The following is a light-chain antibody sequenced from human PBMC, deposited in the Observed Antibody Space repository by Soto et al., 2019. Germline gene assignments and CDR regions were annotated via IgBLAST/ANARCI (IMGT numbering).Light chain of an antibody. Sequence: EVVLTQSPVTLSFSPVERSTLSFIASQSVGSTYLAWYQRKPGQAPRLLIYGVFSRATGIPDRFSGSGSGTDFTLTISRLEPEDFAMYYCQQYGDSPWTFGQGTKVDIK. J-gene: IGKJ1*01. CDR3: QQYGDSPWT. CDR1: QSVGSTY. CDR2: GVF. V-gene: IGKV3-20*01.